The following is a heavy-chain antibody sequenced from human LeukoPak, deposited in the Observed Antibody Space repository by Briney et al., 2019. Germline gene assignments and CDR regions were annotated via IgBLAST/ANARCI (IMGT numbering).Heavy chain of an antibody. D-gene: IGHD3/OR15-3a*01. V-gene: IGHV3-11*01. CDR3: ARRRDFIDY. Sequence: GGCLRLSCAASGFTLSDYYMSWIRQAPGKGLEWVSYSSSSGSTMYYADSVKGRFAISRDNAKNSLYLQMNSLRAEDTAVYYCARRRDFIDYWGQGTLVTVSS. CDR2: SSSSGSTM. CDR1: GFTLSDYY. J-gene: IGHJ4*02.